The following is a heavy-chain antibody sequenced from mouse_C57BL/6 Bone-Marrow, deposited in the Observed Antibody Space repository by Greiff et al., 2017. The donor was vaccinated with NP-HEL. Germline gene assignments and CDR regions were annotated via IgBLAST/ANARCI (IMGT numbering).Heavy chain of an antibody. V-gene: IGHV1-69*01. Sequence: QVHVKQPGAELVMPGASVKLSCKASGYTFTSYWMHWVKQRPGQGLEWIGEIDPSDSYTNYNQKFKGKSTLTVDKSSSTAYMQLSSLTSEDSAVYYCARSGYYRDYWGQGTTLTVSS. CDR3: ARSGYYRDY. CDR2: IDPSDSYT. D-gene: IGHD2-14*01. CDR1: GYTFTSYW. J-gene: IGHJ2*01.